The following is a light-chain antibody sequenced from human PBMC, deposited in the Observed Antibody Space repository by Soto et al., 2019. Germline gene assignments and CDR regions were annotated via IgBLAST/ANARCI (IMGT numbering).Light chain of an antibody. J-gene: IGLJ2*01. Sequence: QSVLTQPPSVSAAPGQKVTISCSGSSSNIGNNYVSWYQQLPGTAPKLLIYDSNKRPSGIPDRFSGSKSGTSATLGITGLQTGDEADYYCGTWDSSLSAVVFDGGTKLTVL. CDR3: GTWDSSLSAVV. CDR2: DSN. V-gene: IGLV1-51*01. CDR1: SSNIGNNY.